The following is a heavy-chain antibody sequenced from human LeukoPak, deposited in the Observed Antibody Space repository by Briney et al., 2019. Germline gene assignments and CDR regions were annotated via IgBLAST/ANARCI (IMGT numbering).Heavy chain of an antibody. Sequence: QPGASLRLSCAASGFTFSNTAMNWVRQAPGKGLEWVSTISSSAVTTYYADSVKGRFTISRDNSKNTLYLQMNSLRAEDTAVYYCAKYPRKVGPLDYWGQGTLVTVSS. CDR2: ISSSAVTT. J-gene: IGHJ4*02. V-gene: IGHV3-23*01. CDR3: AKYPRKVGPLDY. D-gene: IGHD1-26*01. CDR1: GFTFSNTA.